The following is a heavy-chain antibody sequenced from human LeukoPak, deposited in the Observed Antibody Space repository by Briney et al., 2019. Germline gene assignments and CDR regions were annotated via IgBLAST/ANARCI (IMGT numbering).Heavy chain of an antibody. CDR2: ISGSGGST. J-gene: IGHJ3*02. Sequence: GGSLRLSCAASGFTFSSYAMSWVRQTPGKGLEWVSAISGSGGSTYYADSVKGRFTISRDNSKNTLYLQMNSLRAEDTAVYYCASIKRSRGAFDIWGQGTMVTVPS. CDR3: ASIKRSRGAFDI. D-gene: IGHD1-14*01. CDR1: GFTFSSYA. V-gene: IGHV3-23*01.